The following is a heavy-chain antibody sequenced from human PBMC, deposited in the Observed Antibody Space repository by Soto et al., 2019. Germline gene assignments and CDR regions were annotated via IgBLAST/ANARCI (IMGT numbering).Heavy chain of an antibody. CDR1: GFSLSTTRVA. CDR2: IYWDDDK. D-gene: IGHD6-19*01. Sequence: QITLKESGPTLVKPTQTLTLTCTFSGFSLSTTRVAVGWIRQPPGKALEWLALIYWDDDKRYSPFLKRRLTITKDTSKNQVVLTMTNMDPVDTATYYCAHSVVAGLGYYFDYWGQGTLVTVSS. J-gene: IGHJ4*02. V-gene: IGHV2-5*02. CDR3: AHSVVAGLGYYFDY.